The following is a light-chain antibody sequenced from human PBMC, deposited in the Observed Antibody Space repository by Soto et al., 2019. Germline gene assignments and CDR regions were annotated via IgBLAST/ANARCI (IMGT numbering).Light chain of an antibody. CDR1: QSLSNH. J-gene: IGKJ4*01. CDR3: QQYNTWPLT. Sequence: EIVMTQSPATLSVSPGERATLSCRASQSLSNHLAWYQQKPGQAPRLLIYFTSTRATGIPARFSGSGSGTDFTLTISRRQSEDFAVYSCQQYNTWPLTFGGGTKVETK. CDR2: FTS. V-gene: IGKV3-15*01.